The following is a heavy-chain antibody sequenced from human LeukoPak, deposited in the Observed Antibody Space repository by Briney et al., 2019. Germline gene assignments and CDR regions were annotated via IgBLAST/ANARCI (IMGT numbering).Heavy chain of an antibody. CDR1: GITFSGYA. D-gene: IGHD5-24*01. CDR2: VSADGRTQ. V-gene: IGHV3-30*03. CDR3: AREFGHNRWYFDY. Sequence: GRSLRLSCAASGITFSGYAMHWVRQAPGKGLEWVTVVSADGRTQLYSDSVKGRFTVSRDNSLNTLHLQMNSLKTEDTAVYYCAREFGHNRWYFDYWGQGALVTVSS. J-gene: IGHJ4*02.